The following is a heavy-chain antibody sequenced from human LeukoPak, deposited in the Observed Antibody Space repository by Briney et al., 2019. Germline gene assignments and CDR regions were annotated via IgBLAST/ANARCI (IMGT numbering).Heavy chain of an antibody. V-gene: IGHV1-69*04. CDR3: ARGLWDTAMVPLDYYYYYMDV. CDR1: GGTFSSYA. D-gene: IGHD5-18*01. J-gene: IGHJ6*03. CDR2: IIPILGIA. Sequence: GASVKVSCKASGGTFSSYAISWVRQAPGQGLEWMGRIIPILGIANYAQKLQGRVTMTTDTSTSTAYMELRSLRSDDTAVYYCARGLWDTAMVPLDYYYYYMDVWGKGTTVTVSS.